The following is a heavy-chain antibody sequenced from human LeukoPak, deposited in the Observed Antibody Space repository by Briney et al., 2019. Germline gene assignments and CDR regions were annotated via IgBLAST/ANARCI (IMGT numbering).Heavy chain of an antibody. CDR2: IYTSGST. V-gene: IGHV4-4*07. CDR1: GDSISSYY. Sequence: SETLSLICTVSGDSISSYYWSWIRQPAGKGLEWIGRIYTSGSTNYNTFLKSRVTMSIDTSKNQFSLKLSSVTAADTAVYYCARDLYDILTGVDWYFDLWGRGALVTVSS. CDR3: ARDLYDILTGVDWYFDL. J-gene: IGHJ2*01. D-gene: IGHD3-9*01.